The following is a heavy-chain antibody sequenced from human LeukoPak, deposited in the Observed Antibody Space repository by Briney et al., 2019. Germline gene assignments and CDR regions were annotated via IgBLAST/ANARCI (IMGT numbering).Heavy chain of an antibody. D-gene: IGHD3-9*01. J-gene: IGHJ4*02. CDR1: GFTFSSYV. CDR2: ISYDGSNE. CDR3: ARDSRPDILTGYYPACGDY. Sequence: TGGSLRLSCAASGFTFSSYVMHWVRQAPGKGLEWVAIISYDGSNEYYADSVKGRFTISRDNAKNSLYLQMNSLRAEDTALYYCARDSRPDILTGYYPACGDYWGQGTLVTVSS. V-gene: IGHV3-30*04.